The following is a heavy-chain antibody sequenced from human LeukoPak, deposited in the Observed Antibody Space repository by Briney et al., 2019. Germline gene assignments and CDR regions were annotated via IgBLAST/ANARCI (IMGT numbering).Heavy chain of an antibody. CDR3: ATGLDSSGWFDY. D-gene: IGHD6-19*01. CDR2: FDPEDGET. J-gene: IGHJ4*02. CDR1: GCTLTEIC. Sequence: VKVACTVSGCTLTEICMHWVGQAPGKGLERMGGFDPEDGETIYALKFQGRVTRTEDTCTDTAYMELSSLRSEDTAVYYCATGLDSSGWFDYWGQGTLVTVSS. V-gene: IGHV1-24*01.